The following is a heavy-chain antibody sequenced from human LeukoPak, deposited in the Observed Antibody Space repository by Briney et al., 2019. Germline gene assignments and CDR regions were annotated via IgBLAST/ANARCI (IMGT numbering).Heavy chain of an antibody. CDR2: IYYSGST. CDR1: GGSISSGGNY. J-gene: IGHJ4*02. CDR3: ARDPTGFGGIDS. D-gene: IGHD3-10*01. V-gene: IGHV4-31*03. Sequence: SETLSLTCTVSGGSISSGGNYWRWIRQHPGKGLEWIGYIYYSGSTYYNPSLKSRVTISVDTSKNQLSLKLTSVTAADTAVYYCARDPTGFGGIDSWGQGTLVTVSS.